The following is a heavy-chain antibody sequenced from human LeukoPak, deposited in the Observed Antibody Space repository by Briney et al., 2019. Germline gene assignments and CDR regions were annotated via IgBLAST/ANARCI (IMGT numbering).Heavy chain of an antibody. CDR1: GGSISSHY. CDR2: TYYSGST. CDR3: AREHDSSGYYYRYMDV. V-gene: IGHV4-59*11. J-gene: IGHJ6*03. Sequence: SETLSLTCTVSGGSISSHYWSWIRQPPGKGLEWIGYTYYSGSTNYNPSLKSRVTISVDTSKDQFSLKLSSVTAADTAVYYCAREHDSSGYYYRYMDVWGKGTTVTVSS. D-gene: IGHD3-22*01.